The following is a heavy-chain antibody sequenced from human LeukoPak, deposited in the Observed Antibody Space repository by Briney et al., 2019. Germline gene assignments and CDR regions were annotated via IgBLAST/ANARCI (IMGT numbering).Heavy chain of an antibody. CDR2: ISYSGNT. CDR3: ARHFGSGFDRWFEP. V-gene: IGHV4-59*08. CDR1: GGSLSTYY. Sequence: KPAETLSLTCTVSGGSLSTYYWSWIRPPPGKGLEWIGYISYSGNTNYNPSLKSRVTISIDTSKNQFSLKLNSVSAADTAVYYCARHFGSGFDRWFEPWGQGSLVIVSS. D-gene: IGHD5-12*01. J-gene: IGHJ5*02.